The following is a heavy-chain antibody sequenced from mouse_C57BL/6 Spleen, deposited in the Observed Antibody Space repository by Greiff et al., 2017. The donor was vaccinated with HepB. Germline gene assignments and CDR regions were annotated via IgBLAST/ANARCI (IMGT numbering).Heavy chain of an antibody. CDR1: GYTFTDYY. Sequence: VQLQQSGPELVKPGASVKISCKASGYTFTDYYMNWVKQSHGKSLEWIGYINPNNGGTSYNQKFKGKATLTVDKSSSTAYMELRSLTSEDSAVYYCARRHDSYAMDYWGQGTTVTVAS. CDR2: INPNNGGT. CDR3: ARRHDSYAMDY. V-gene: IGHV1-26*01. J-gene: IGHJ4*01.